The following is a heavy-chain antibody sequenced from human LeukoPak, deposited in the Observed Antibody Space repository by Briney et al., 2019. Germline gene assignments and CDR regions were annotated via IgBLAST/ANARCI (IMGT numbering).Heavy chain of an antibody. Sequence: TLSLTCTVSGGSISSGGYYWSWIRQHPGKGLEWIGYIYYSGSTYYNPSLKSRVTISEDTSKNQFSLKLSSVTAADTAVYYCASHYYDSSGYYPFFDYWGQGTLVTVSS. CDR3: ASHYYDSSGYYPFFDY. CDR2: IYYSGST. D-gene: IGHD3-22*01. J-gene: IGHJ4*02. CDR1: GGSISSGGYY. V-gene: IGHV4-31*03.